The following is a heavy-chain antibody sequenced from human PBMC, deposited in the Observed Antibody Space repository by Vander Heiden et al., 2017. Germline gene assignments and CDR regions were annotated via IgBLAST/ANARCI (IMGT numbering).Heavy chain of an antibody. CDR3: ARDTYSSGWYDY. Sequence: QAQLVQSGAEVKMPVSSGKVSCKASGGTFSSHDISWVRQAPGQGLGWMGGIIPIFGTANYAQKFQGRVTITADESTSTAYMELSSLRSEDTAVYYCARDTYSSGWYDYWGQGTLVTVSS. CDR1: GGTFSSHD. D-gene: IGHD6-19*01. J-gene: IGHJ4*02. V-gene: IGHV1-69*01. CDR2: IIPIFGTA.